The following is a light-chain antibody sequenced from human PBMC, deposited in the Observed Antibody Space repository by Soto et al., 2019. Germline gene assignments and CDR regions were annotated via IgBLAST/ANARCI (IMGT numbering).Light chain of an antibody. V-gene: IGKV1-39*01. CDR1: QSISSY. CDR3: QQSYSTLSIT. CDR2: AAS. J-gene: IGKJ5*01. Sequence: DIQMTQSPSSLSASVGDRVTITCRASQSISSYLNWYQQKPGKAPKLLIYAASSLPSGAPSRFSGSGSGTDFTLTISSLQPEDFATYYCQQSYSTLSITFGQGTRLEIK.